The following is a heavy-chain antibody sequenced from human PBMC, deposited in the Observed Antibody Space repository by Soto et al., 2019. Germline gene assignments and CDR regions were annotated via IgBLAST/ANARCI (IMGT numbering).Heavy chain of an antibody. Sequence: SETLSLTCTVSGGSISSYYLTWIRQSTGKGLEWIGYIYYTGSTKYRPSLKSRVTISLGTSRNQFSLNLSSVNAADTAVYFCARGGTYGDYFDYWGQGTLVTVSS. D-gene: IGHD4-17*01. V-gene: IGHV4-59*01. CDR3: ARGGTYGDYFDY. J-gene: IGHJ4*02. CDR2: IYYTGST. CDR1: GGSISSYY.